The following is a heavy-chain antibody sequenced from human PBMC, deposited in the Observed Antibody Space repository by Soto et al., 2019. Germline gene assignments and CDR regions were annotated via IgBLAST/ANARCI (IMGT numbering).Heavy chain of an antibody. V-gene: IGHV4-28*01. CDR3: ARREIQGPIDY. CDR1: GYSISSSNW. CDR2: IYYSGTT. D-gene: IGHD1-26*01. Sequence: SETLSLTCAVSGYSISSSNWWGWILQPPGKGLEWIGYIYYSGTTYYNPSLKSRVTMSVDTSKNQFSLKLTSVTAVDTAVYYCARREIQGPIDYWGQGTLVTVPS. J-gene: IGHJ4*02.